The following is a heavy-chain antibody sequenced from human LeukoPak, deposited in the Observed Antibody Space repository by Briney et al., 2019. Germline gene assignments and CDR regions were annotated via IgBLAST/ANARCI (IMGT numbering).Heavy chain of an antibody. CDR1: GYSISSTYY. Sequence: PSETLSLTCTVSGYSISSTYYGAWIRQPPGKGLEWIATISHSGNTYYTPSLESRLTISLDTSKRHFSLRLCSVTAADTALYYCARVNAPVATFDYWGLGTLVAVSS. J-gene: IGHJ4*02. CDR2: ISHSGNT. D-gene: IGHD1-1*01. CDR3: ARVNAPVATFDY. V-gene: IGHV4-38-2*02.